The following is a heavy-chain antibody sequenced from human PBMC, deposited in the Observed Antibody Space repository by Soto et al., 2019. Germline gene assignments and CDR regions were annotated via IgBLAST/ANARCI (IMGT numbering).Heavy chain of an antibody. CDR1: GGSISSSSYY. Sequence: QLQLQESGPGLVKPSETLSLTCTVSGGSISSSSYYWGWIRQPPGKGLEWIGCIYYSGSTYYNPSPNSRVTISLDTSKNHFALKLSSVTAADTAVYDCASWSITIFGVVIPLLPYYYYGMDCWGQGTTVTVSS. CDR2: IYYSGST. D-gene: IGHD3-3*01. CDR3: ASWSITIFGVVIPLLPYYYYGMDC. V-gene: IGHV4-39*02. J-gene: IGHJ6*02.